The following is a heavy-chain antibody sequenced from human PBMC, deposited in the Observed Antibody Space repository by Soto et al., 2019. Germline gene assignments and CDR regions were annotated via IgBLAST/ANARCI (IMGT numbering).Heavy chain of an antibody. CDR3: ARVYGSGSLTNWFDP. CDR1: GGSFSGYY. CDR2: INHSGST. J-gene: IGHJ5*02. Sequence: SETLSLTCAVYGGSFSGYYWSWIRQPPGKGLEWIGEINHSGSTNYNPSLKSRVTISVDTSKNHFSLKLTSVTTADTAVYYCARVYGSGSLTNWFDPWGRGTMVTVSA. V-gene: IGHV4-34*01. D-gene: IGHD3-10*01.